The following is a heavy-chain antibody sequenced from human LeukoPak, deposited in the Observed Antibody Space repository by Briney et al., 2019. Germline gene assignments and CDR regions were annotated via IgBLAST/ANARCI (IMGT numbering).Heavy chain of an antibody. CDR1: GFTFSSYG. D-gene: IGHD4-17*01. J-gene: IGHJ4*02. CDR3: ARDIEDGELISDY. V-gene: IGHV3-33*01. Sequence: GGSLRLSCAASGFTFSSYGMHWVRQAPGKGLEWVAVIWYDGSNKYYADSVKGRFTISSDNSKNTLYLQMNSLRAEDTAVYYCARDIEDGELISDYWGQGTLVTVSS. CDR2: IWYDGSNK.